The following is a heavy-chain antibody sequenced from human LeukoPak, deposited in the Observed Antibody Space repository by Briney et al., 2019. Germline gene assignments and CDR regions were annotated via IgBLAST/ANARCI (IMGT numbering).Heavy chain of an antibody. V-gene: IGHV3-21*01. CDR2: ISSSSSYI. Sequence: GGSLRLSCAASGFTFSSYSMNWVRQAPGKGLEWVSSISSSSSYIYYADSVKGRFTISRDNAKNSLYLQMNSLRAEDTAVYCCARDVRRDGYNQYYFDYWGQGTLVTVSS. CDR3: ARDVRRDGYNQYYFDY. J-gene: IGHJ4*02. CDR1: GFTFSSYS. D-gene: IGHD5-24*01.